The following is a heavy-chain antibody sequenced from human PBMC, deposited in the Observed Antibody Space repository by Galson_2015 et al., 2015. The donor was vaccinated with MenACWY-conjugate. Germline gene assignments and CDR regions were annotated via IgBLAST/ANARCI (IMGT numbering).Heavy chain of an antibody. CDR1: GFTFSSYA. CDR2: ISSNGGST. Sequence: SLRLSCAASGFTFSSYAMHWVRQAPGKGLEYVSAISSNGGSTYYADSVKARFTISRDNSKNTLYHQMSSLRAEDTVVYYCARDGDFGGFGRSDYWGQGTLLTPSS. J-gene: IGHJ4*02. CDR3: ARDGDFGGFGRSDY. V-gene: IGHV3-64D*06. D-gene: IGHD3-10*01.